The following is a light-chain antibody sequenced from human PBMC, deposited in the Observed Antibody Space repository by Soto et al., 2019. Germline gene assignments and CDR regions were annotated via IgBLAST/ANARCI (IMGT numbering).Light chain of an antibody. CDR2: GAS. J-gene: IGKJ1*01. Sequence: DIVLTQSPATLSLSPGQTATLSCRASESVDINLAWYQQKPGQAPRLLIYGASTRATDMPGTFSGRGSGTEFTLTISSLQSEDFAVYYCQQYKNWPRTFGQGTKVDIK. V-gene: IGKV3-15*01. CDR3: QQYKNWPRT. CDR1: ESVDIN.